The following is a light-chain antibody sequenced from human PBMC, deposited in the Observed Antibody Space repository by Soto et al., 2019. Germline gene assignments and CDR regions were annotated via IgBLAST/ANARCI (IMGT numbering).Light chain of an antibody. J-gene: IGKJ1*01. V-gene: IGKV1-27*01. Sequence: DIQMTQSPSSMSASVRDRVTITCRASQGISNYLAWYQQKPGKVPKLLIYAASTLQSGVPSRFSGSGSGTDFTLTIRSLQPEDVATYYCQKYNSTPWTFGQGTKVEIK. CDR3: QKYNSTPWT. CDR1: QGISNY. CDR2: AAS.